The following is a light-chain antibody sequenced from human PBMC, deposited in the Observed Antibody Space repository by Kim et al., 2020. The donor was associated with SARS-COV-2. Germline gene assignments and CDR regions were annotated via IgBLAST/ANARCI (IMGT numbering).Light chain of an antibody. CDR1: SSNIGAGYD. J-gene: IGLJ2*01. CDR3: QSYDSSLSGSNVV. CDR2: GNS. V-gene: IGLV1-40*01. Sequence: QSVLTQPPSVSGAPGQRVTISCTGSSSNIGAGYDVHWYQQLPGTAPKLLIYGNSIRPSGVPDRFSGSKSGTSASLAITGLQAEDEADYYCQSYDSSLSGSNVVFGGGTQLTVL.